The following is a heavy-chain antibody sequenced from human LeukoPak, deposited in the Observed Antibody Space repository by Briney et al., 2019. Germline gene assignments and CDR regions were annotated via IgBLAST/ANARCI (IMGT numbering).Heavy chain of an antibody. D-gene: IGHD1-26*01. V-gene: IGHV1-24*01. Sequence: ASVKVSCKVSGFTLTELSMHWVRQAPGKGLEWMGGFDPEDGETIYAQKFQGRVTMTEDTSTDTAYMELSSLRSEDTAVYYCATRTWDPHYYFDYWGQGTLVTVSS. CDR2: FDPEDGET. J-gene: IGHJ4*02. CDR3: ATRTWDPHYYFDY. CDR1: GFTLTELS.